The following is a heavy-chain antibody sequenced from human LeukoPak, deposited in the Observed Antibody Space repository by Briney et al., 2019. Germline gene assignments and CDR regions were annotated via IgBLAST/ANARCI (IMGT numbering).Heavy chain of an antibody. CDR3: ARDGEPHYYDSSGKHIDY. CDR1: GYTFTSYY. Sequence: ASVKVSCKASGYTFTSYYMHWVRQAPGQGLEWMGIINPSGGSTSYAQKFRGRVTMTRDTSTSTVYMELSSLRSEDTAVYYCARDGEPHYYDSSGKHIDYWGQGTLVTVSS. CDR2: INPSGGST. V-gene: IGHV1-46*01. J-gene: IGHJ4*02. D-gene: IGHD3-22*01.